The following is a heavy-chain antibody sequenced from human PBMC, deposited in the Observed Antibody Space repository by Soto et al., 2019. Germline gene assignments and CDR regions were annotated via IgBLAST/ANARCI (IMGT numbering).Heavy chain of an antibody. D-gene: IGHD3-10*01. Sequence: SETLSLTCTVSGGSISSGGYYWSWIRQHPGKGLEWIGYIYYSGSTYYNPSLKSRVTISVDTSKNQFSLKLNSMTAADTAVYYCARHNYGSGSTYFVYWGQGTLVTVSS. CDR2: IYYSGST. V-gene: IGHV4-31*03. CDR1: GGSISSGGYY. CDR3: ARHNYGSGSTYFVY. J-gene: IGHJ4*02.